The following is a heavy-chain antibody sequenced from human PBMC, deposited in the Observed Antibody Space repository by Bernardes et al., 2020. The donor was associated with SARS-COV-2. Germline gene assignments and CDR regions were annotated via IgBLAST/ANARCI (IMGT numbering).Heavy chain of an antibody. CDR1: GFTFSSYG. D-gene: IGHD1-26*01. CDR2: IWYDGSNK. Sequence: GGSLRLSCAASGFTFSSYGMPWVRQAPGKGLEWVAVIWYDGSNKYYADPLEGRFTISRDNSKNTLFLQVNRLRAEDTAVYYCANELGGATIDCWCQGSLFAVSS. V-gene: IGHV3-33*06. CDR3: ANELGGATIDC. J-gene: IGHJ4*02.